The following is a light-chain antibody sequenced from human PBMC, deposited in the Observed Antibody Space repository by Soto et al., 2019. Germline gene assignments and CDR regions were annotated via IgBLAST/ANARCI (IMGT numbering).Light chain of an antibody. CDR1: SSNIGAGYD. CDR3: LSFDSSLSVV. V-gene: IGLV1-40*01. J-gene: IGLJ2*01. Sequence: QSVLTQPPSVSGAPGQRVTISCTGSSSNIGAGYDVHWYQQLPGRAPKLLIYGNTNRPSGVPDPFSGSKSGTSASLPITGLQAEDEADYYCLSFDSSLSVVFGGGTKLTVL. CDR2: GNT.